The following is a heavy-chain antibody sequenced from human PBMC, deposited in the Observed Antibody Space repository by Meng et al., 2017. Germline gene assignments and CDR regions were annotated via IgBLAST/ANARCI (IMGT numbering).Heavy chain of an antibody. CDR3: VTTLNYDFWSGFYY. CDR1: GYTFNNYA. V-gene: IGHV1-3*01. D-gene: IGHD3-3*01. CDR2: INAGNGDT. J-gene: IGHJ4*02. Sequence: QVQLVQSGAEVKEPLGASVKISCKASGYTFNNYAMHWVRQAPGQRLEWMGWINAGNGDTKFSQKFQGRVSISRDTSASTAYMELRSLRFEDTAVYYCVTTLNYDFWSGFYYWGQGTLVTVSS.